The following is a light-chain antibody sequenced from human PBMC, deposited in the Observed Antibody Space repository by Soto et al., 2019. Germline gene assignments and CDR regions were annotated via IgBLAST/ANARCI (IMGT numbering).Light chain of an antibody. V-gene: IGLV2-14*01. CDR1: SSDVGGYHY. CDR3: SSYTTRGTPV. CDR2: EVS. J-gene: IGLJ3*02. Sequence: QSALTQPASVSGSPGQTITISCTGTSSDVGGYHYLSWYQQHPGKAPKVMIYEVSNRPSGVSNRFSSSKYANSASLTISGPQAEDEADYFCSSYTTRGTPVFGGGTKLTVL.